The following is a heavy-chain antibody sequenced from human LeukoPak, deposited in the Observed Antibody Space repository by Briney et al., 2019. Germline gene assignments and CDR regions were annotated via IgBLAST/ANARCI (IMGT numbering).Heavy chain of an antibody. CDR1: GYTFTSYY. CDR2: INPSGGST. Sequence: ASVKVSCKASGYTFTSYYMHWVRQAPGQGLEWMGIINPSGGSTSYAQKFQGRVTMTRDTSTSTVYMELSSLRSEDTAVYYCARGTMIGNGYYYYYGMDVWGQGTTVTVSS. J-gene: IGHJ6*02. D-gene: IGHD3-22*01. V-gene: IGHV1-46*01. CDR3: ARGTMIGNGYYYYYGMDV.